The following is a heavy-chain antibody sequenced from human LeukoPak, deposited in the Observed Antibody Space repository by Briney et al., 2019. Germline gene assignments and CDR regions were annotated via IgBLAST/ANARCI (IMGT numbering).Heavy chain of an antibody. V-gene: IGHV4-59*08. CDR1: GDSTSGSY. CDR2: IYYGDYT. CDR3: AKMGRGVPLDGKIPWRIDT. Sequence: SETLSLTCTVFGDSTSGSYWTWIRQSPGKGLEWIGYIYYGDYTNYNPSLKGRVTMSMDTSENRLSVNLASVTAADTAVYYCAKMGRGVPLDGKIPWRIDTWGQGSLVTVSS. D-gene: IGHD2-8*02. J-gene: IGHJ5*02.